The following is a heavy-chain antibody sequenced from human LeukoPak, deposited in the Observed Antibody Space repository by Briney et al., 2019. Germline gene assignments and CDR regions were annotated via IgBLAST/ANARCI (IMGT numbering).Heavy chain of an antibody. J-gene: IGHJ5*02. CDR3: ARGPRVVTLGSRFDP. V-gene: IGHV1-2*02. CDR2: INPNTGVT. D-gene: IGHD2-21*02. CDR1: GYSFTVYY. Sequence: ASVKVSCKASGYSFTVYYVHWVRQAPGQGLEWMGYINPNTGVTDYAQKFQGRVTMTRDTSISTAYMELSRLRSDDTAVYYCARGPRVVTLGSRFDPWGQGTLVTVSS.